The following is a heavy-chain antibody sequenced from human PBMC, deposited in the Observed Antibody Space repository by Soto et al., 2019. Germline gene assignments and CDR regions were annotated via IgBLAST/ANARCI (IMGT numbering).Heavy chain of an antibody. CDR2: IIPILGIA. D-gene: IGHD3-22*01. Sequence: ASVKVSCKACGCSFSSYTISCVRQAPRQGLEWMGRIIPILGIANYAQKFQGRVTITADKSTSTAYMELSSLRSEDTAVYYCARTPGYYYDSSGYYFDYWGQGTLVTVSS. CDR1: GCSFSSYT. J-gene: IGHJ4*02. V-gene: IGHV1-69*02. CDR3: ARTPGYYYDSSGYYFDY.